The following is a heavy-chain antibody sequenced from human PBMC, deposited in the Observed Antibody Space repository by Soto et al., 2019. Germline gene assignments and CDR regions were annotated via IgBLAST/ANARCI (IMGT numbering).Heavy chain of an antibody. CDR2: IRSKAYGGTT. D-gene: IGHD3-22*01. J-gene: IGHJ1*01. CDR3: TRGKYYYDSIYFQH. CDR1: GFTFGDYA. V-gene: IGHV3-49*04. Sequence: PGGSLRLSCTASGFTFGDYAMSWVRQAPGKGLEWVGFIRSKAYGGTTEYAASMKGRFTISREDSKSIAYLQMNSLKTEDTAVYYCTRGKYYYDSIYFQHWGQGTLVTVSS.